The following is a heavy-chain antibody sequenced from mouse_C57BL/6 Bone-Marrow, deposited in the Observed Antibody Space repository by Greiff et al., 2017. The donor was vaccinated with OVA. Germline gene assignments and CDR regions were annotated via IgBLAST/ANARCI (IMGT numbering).Heavy chain of an antibody. CDR3: TKKVYYPGAWFAY. CDR2: IDPETGGT. J-gene: IGHJ3*01. D-gene: IGHD2-1*01. V-gene: IGHV1-15*01. Sequence: VQLQQSGAELVRPGASVTLSCKASGYTFTDYEMHWVKQTPVHGLEWIGAIDPETGGTAYNQKFKGKAILTADKSSSTAYMELRSLTSEDSAVYYCTKKVYYPGAWFAYWGQGTLVTVSA. CDR1: GYTFTDYE.